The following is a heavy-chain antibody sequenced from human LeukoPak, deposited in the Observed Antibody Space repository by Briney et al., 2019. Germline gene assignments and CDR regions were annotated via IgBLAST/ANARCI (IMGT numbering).Heavy chain of an antibody. CDR3: AKYGSGSYYNVRAAFDV. CDR2: ISWNSGSI. D-gene: IGHD3-10*01. V-gene: IGHV3-9*01. J-gene: IGHJ3*01. Sequence: GGSLRLSCAASGFTFSSYWMSWVRQAPGKGLEWVSGISWNSGSIGYADSVKGRFTISRDNAKNSLYLQMNSLRAEDTALYYCAKYGSGSYYNVRAAFDVWGQGTMVTVSS. CDR1: GFTFSSYW.